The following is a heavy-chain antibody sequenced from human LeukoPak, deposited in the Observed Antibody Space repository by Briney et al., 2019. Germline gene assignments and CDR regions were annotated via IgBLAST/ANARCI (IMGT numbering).Heavy chain of an antibody. J-gene: IGHJ4*02. D-gene: IGHD3-10*01. CDR1: GLTLSNYG. Sequence: PGGSLTLSCAVSGLTLSNYGVSWVRQAPRKGLEWVGGIRDRAGGTNYVDSVKGRLTISRENHKNTLYLQMKSLRADETALYFFAKRGVVIRVFLVGFNRKAYYFDSWGQGALLTVSS. CDR3: AKRGVVIRVFLVGFNRKAYYFDS. V-gene: IGHV3-23*01. CDR2: IRDRAGGT.